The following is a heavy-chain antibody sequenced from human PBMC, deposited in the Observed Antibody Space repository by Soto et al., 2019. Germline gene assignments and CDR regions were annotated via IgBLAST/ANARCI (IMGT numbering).Heavy chain of an antibody. CDR2: MNPNSGNT. CDR3: ARGVNCSGGSCYSWYY. Sequence: GASVKVSCKASGYTFTSYDINWVRQATGQGLEWMGWMNPNSGNTGYAQKFQGRVTMTRNTSIGTAYMELSSLRSEDTAVYYCARGVNCSGGSCYSWYYWGQGTLVTVSS. D-gene: IGHD2-15*01. J-gene: IGHJ4*02. CDR1: GYTFTSYD. V-gene: IGHV1-8*01.